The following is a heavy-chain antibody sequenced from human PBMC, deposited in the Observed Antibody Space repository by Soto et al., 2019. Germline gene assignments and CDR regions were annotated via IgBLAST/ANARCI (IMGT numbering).Heavy chain of an antibody. CDR1: GVSFSSYG. J-gene: IGHJ6*02. CDR3: ARAGGSTDYYYGMDV. V-gene: IGHV3-33*01. CDR2: IWYDGSNK. Sequence: QVQLVESGGGVVQPGRSLGLSSVGSGVSFSSYGMHWVRQAPGKGLEWVALIWYDGSNKYYADSVKGRFTISRHNSKNTLYLQMSSLRADDTSVYYCARAGGSTDYYYGMDVWGQGTTVTVSS.